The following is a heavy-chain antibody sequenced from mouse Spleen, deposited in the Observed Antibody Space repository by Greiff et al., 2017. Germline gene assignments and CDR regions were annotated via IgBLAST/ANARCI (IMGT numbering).Heavy chain of an antibody. CDR1: GFSLTSYG. J-gene: IGHJ2*01. CDR3: ARTGDYYFDY. Sequence: VQLQQSGPGLVQPSQSLSITCTVSGFSLTSYGVHWVRQSPGKGLEWLGVIWSGGSTDYNSAFISRLGISKDNSKSQVFFKMKSLQADDTAIYCCARTGDYYFDYWGQGTTLTVSS. D-gene: IGHD3-3*01. CDR2: IWSGGST. V-gene: IGHV2-2*01.